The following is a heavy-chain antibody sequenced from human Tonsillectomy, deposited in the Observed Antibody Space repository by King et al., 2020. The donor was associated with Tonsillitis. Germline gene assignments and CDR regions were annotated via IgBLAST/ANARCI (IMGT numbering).Heavy chain of an antibody. D-gene: IGHD5-12*01. CDR1: GFTFSSFG. Sequence: VQLVESGGGVVQPGRSLRLSCAASGFTFSSFGMHWVRQAPGKGLEWVALISYDGTNKYYADSVKGRFTISRDNSKNTLYLQMNSLRAEDTAVYYCAKESGYHGLDYWGQGTLVTVSP. CDR3: AKESGYHGLDY. J-gene: IGHJ4*02. V-gene: IGHV3-30*18. CDR2: ISYDGTNK.